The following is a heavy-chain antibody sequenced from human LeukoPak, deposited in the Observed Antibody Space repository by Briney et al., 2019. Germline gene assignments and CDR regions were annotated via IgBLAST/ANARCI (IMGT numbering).Heavy chain of an antibody. V-gene: IGHV1-69*06. D-gene: IGHD3-3*01. CDR1: GGTFSSYA. Sequence: SVKVSCKASGGTFSSYAISWVRQAPGQGLEWMGGIIPIFGTANYAQKFQGRVTITADKSTSTAYMELSSLRSEDTAVYYCARGGGYYTQYYYYYMDVWGKGTTVTVSS. CDR3: ARGGGYYTQYYYYYMDV. J-gene: IGHJ6*03. CDR2: IIPIFGTA.